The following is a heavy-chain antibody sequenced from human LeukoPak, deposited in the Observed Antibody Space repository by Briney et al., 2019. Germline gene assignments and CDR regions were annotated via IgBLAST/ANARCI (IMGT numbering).Heavy chain of an antibody. D-gene: IGHD5-18*01. J-gene: IGHJ3*02. CDR2: IYYSGST. V-gene: IGHV4-59*01. CDR1: GGSISSYY. CDR3: ARVRGFSYTSDALDI. Sequence: SETLSLTCTVSGGSISSYYWSWIRQPPGKGLEWIGYIYYSGSTNYNPSLKSRVTISVDTSKNQFSLKLSSVTAADTAVFYCARVRGFSYTSDALDIWGQGTMVTVSS.